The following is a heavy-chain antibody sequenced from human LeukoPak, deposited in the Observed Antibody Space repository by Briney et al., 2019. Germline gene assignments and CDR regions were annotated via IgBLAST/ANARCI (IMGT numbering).Heavy chain of an antibody. Sequence: GGSLRLSREASGFTFSSFAMTWVRQAPGKGLEWVSSITGSHGRTYNTDSVKGRFTISRDNSQNTLYLQMKSLRAEDTAVYYCTKDPNGDYVGAFDPWGQGTLVTVSS. D-gene: IGHD4-17*01. CDR2: ITGSHGRT. V-gene: IGHV3-23*01. CDR1: GFTFSSFA. J-gene: IGHJ5*02. CDR3: TKDPNGDYVGAFDP.